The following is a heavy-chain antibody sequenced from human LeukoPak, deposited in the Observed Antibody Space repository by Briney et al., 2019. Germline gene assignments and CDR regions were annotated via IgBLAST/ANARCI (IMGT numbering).Heavy chain of an antibody. D-gene: IGHD3-9*01. Sequence: HPGGSLRLSCAASGFTFSSYAMSWVRHAPGKGLVWVPRINSDGSSTSYADSVKGRFTISRDNAKNTLYLQMNSLRAEDTAVYYCARGKARAVDYDILTGVFDYWGQGTLVTVSS. CDR3: ARGKARAVDYDILTGVFDY. CDR2: INSDGSST. V-gene: IGHV3-74*01. CDR1: GFTFSSYA. J-gene: IGHJ4*02.